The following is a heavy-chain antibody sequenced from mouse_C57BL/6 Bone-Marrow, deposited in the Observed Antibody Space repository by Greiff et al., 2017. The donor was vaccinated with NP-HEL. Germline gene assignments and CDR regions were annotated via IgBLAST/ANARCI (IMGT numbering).Heavy chain of an antibody. J-gene: IGHJ1*03. CDR3: ARQLGRGGDWYFDV. V-gene: IGHV5-6*01. CDR2: LSSGGSYT. Sequence: EVQLVESGGDLVKPGGSLKLSCAASGFTFSSYGVSWVRQTPDKRLEWVATLSSGGSYTYYPDSVKGRFHISRDNAKNTLYLQMSSLKSEDTAMYYCARQLGRGGDWYFDVWGTGTTVTVSS. CDR1: GFTFSSYG. D-gene: IGHD4-1*01.